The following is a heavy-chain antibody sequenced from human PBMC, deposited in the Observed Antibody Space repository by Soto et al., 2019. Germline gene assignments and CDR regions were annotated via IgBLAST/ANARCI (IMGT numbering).Heavy chain of an antibody. Sequence: QVQLVQSGAEVKRPGSSVKVSCKASGGTFNSYAVSWVRQAPGQGLEWIGGIIPMFGTTKYAQKFQGRVKINADKSTSTAYMELSRLKSEDMAIFYCARARSNYAFNYALDVWGQGTAVIVSS. V-gene: IGHV1-69*06. D-gene: IGHD1-26*01. CDR3: ARARSNYAFNYALDV. CDR1: GGTFNSYA. CDR2: IIPMFGTT. J-gene: IGHJ6*02.